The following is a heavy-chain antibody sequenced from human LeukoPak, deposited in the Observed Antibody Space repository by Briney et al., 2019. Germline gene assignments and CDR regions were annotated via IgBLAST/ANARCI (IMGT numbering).Heavy chain of an antibody. J-gene: IGHJ5*02. CDR3: AKDHTWTYCGGGCPISSINWFDP. Sequence: GGSLRLSRAASGFTLSSYAMSWVRQAPGKGLEWVSGISGSGGTTFYAESVRGRFTISRDNSKNTLYLQMNGLRAEDTAVYYCAKDHTWTYCGGGCPISSINWFDPWGQGTLVTVSS. D-gene: IGHD2-21*02. CDR1: GFTLSSYA. CDR2: ISGSGGTT. V-gene: IGHV3-23*01.